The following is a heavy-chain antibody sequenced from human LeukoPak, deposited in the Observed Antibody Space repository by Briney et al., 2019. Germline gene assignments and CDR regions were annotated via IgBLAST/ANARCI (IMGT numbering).Heavy chain of an antibody. D-gene: IGHD3-9*01. J-gene: IGHJ4*02. CDR3: ARDFEAPSNC. V-gene: IGHV3-48*03. Sequence: GGSLRLSCAASGFTFSSYEMNWVRQAPGKGLEWVSYIGSSGSVKYYTDSVKGRFTISRDNTKNTVDLQMNSLRAEDTAVYYCARDFEAPSNCWGQGTLVTVSS. CDR1: GFTFSSYE. CDR2: IGSSGSVK.